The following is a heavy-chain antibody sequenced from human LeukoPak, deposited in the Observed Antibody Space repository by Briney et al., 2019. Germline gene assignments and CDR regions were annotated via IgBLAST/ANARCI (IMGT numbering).Heavy chain of an antibody. V-gene: IGHV1-3*01. CDR1: GYTFTSYA. CDR3: ARAEVYSSSWYSDY. J-gene: IGHJ4*02. CDR2: SNAGNGNT. Sequence: GASVTVSCKASGYTFTSYAMHWVRQAPGQRLEWMGWSNAGNGNTKYSQEFQGRVTITRDTSTSTVYMELSSVTAADTAVYYCARAEVYSSSWYSDYWGQGTLVTVSS. D-gene: IGHD6-13*01.